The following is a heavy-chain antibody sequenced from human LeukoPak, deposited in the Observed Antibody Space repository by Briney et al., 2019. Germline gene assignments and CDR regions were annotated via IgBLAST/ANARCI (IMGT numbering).Heavy chain of an antibody. J-gene: IGHJ4*02. CDR3: ARASYSYDFNGWVPFDY. CDR2: IYTSGST. Sequence: NPSQTLSLTCTVSGNSISSGDNYWSWIRQPAGKGLEWIGRIYTSGSTNYNPSLKSRVTISGDTSKNQFSLRLSSVTAADTAVYYCARASYSYDFNGWVPFDYWGQGTLVTVSS. CDR1: GNSISSGDNY. D-gene: IGHD3/OR15-3a*01. V-gene: IGHV4-61*02.